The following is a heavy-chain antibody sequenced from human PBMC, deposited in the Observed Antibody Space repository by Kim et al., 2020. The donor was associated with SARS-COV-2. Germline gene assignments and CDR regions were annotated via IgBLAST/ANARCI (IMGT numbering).Heavy chain of an antibody. J-gene: IGHJ4*02. D-gene: IGHD1-26*01. CDR3: ARVYRGSSTGFDY. Sequence: VKGRLPISRDHSKNTLYLKMTSPRGEDTAVYYCARVYRGSSTGFDYWGQGTLVTVSS. V-gene: IGHV3-30*07.